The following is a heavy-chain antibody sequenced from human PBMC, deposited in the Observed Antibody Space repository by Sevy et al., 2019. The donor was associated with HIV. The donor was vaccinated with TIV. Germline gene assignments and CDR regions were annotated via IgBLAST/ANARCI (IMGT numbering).Heavy chain of an antibody. CDR2: ISSSGRNI. CDR3: ARASGGYNWNFYYYYFYMDV. CDR1: GFTFSDYY. V-gene: IGHV3-11*04. Sequence: GGSLRLSCAASGFTFSDYYMSWIRQAPGKGLEWISYISSSGRNIYYADSVKGRFTISRDNAKNSLYLQTNSLRAEDTAVYYCARASGGYNWNFYYYYFYMDVWGKGTTVTVSS. D-gene: IGHD1-7*01. J-gene: IGHJ6*03.